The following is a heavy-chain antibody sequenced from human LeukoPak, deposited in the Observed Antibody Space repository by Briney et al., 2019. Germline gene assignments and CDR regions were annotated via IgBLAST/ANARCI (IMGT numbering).Heavy chain of an antibody. CDR1: GFTVSNNY. Sequence: GGSLRLSCAASGFTVSNNYMTWVRQAPGKGLEWVSVIYKIGNTFYADFVKGRFTISRDNFRNTLYLQMNSLRAEDTALYYCARGLVVGGSGVWAFDIWGQGTMVTVSS. D-gene: IGHD1-26*01. CDR3: ARGLVVGGSGVWAFDI. V-gene: IGHV3-66*01. CDR2: IYKIGNT. J-gene: IGHJ3*02.